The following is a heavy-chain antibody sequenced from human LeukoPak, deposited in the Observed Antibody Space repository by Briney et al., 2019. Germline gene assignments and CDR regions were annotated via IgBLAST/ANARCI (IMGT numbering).Heavy chain of an antibody. CDR3: ARHGPLGDYNWFDP. CDR2: IYPGDSDT. J-gene: IGHJ5*02. D-gene: IGHD4-17*01. CDR1: GYRFTSYC. Sequence: GESLKISCKGSGYRFTSYCIAWVRQMPGKGLEWMGIIYPGDSDTRYSPSFQGQVTISADKSISTAYLQWSTLKASDTAMYYCARHGPLGDYNWFDPWSQGTLVTVSS. V-gene: IGHV5-51*01.